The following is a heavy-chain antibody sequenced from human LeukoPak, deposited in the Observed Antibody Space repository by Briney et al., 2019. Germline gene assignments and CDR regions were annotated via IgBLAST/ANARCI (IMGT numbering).Heavy chain of an antibody. Sequence: GASVKVSCKVSGYTLTELSMHWVRQAPGKGLEWMGGFDPEDGETIYAQKFQGRVTMTEDTSTDTAYMELSSLRSEDTAVYYCATDPPYGGSSAAFDIWGQGTMVTVSS. J-gene: IGHJ3*02. CDR1: GYTLTELS. CDR3: ATDPPYGGSSAAFDI. D-gene: IGHD1-26*01. CDR2: FDPEDGET. V-gene: IGHV1-24*01.